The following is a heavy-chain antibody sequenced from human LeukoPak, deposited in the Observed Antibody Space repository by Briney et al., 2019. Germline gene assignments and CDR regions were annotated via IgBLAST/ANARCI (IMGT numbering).Heavy chain of an antibody. V-gene: IGHV4-31*11. D-gene: IGHD3-10*01. CDR2: IYYSGST. CDR1: GGSFSGYY. J-gene: IGHJ5*02. CDR3: AREGGWFGELYNWFDP. Sequence: SETLSLTCAVYGGSFSGYYWSWIRQHPGKGLEWIGYIYYSGSTYYNPSLKSRVTISVDTSKNQFSLKLSSVTAADTAVYYCAREGGWFGELYNWFDPWGQGTLVTVSS.